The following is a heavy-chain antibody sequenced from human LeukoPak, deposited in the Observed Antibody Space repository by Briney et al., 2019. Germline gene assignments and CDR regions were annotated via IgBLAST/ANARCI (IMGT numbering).Heavy chain of an antibody. CDR2: ISYSGST. D-gene: IGHD2-2*01. J-gene: IGHJ6*03. V-gene: IGHV4-39*01. CDR3: ARGYCSSTTCSGVGYMEV. Sequence: PSETLSLTCTVSAGSISSSSYHWGWIRQPPGKGLVWIGSISYSGSTYYNSSLKSRVAIAVDTSKNQFSLKLSSVTAADRAVYYCARGYCSSTTCSGVGYMEVWGKGTTVTVSS. CDR1: AGSISSSSYH.